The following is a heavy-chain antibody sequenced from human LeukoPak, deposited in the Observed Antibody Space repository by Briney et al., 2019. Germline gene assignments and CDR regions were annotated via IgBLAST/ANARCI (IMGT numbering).Heavy chain of an antibody. D-gene: IGHD3-10*01. J-gene: IGHJ6*03. Sequence: PGGSLRLSCAASEFSVGSNYMTWVRQAPGKGLEWVANIKQDGSEKYYVDSVKGRFTISRDNAKNSLYLQMNSLRAEDTAVYYCARVPLLWFGRQSYYMDVWGKGTTVTVSS. CDR1: EFSVGSNY. CDR2: IKQDGSEK. CDR3: ARVPLLWFGRQSYYMDV. V-gene: IGHV3-7*01.